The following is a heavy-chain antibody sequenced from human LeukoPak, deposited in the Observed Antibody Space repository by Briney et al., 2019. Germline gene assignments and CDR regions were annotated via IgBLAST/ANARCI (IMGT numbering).Heavy chain of an antibody. J-gene: IGHJ4*02. CDR2: INPNSGGT. CDR3: ARGRDVLLWFGELLDY. V-gene: IGHV1-2*04. Sequence: ASVKVSCKASGGTFSSYAISWVRQAPGQGLEWMGWINPNSGGTNYAQKFQGWVTMTRDTSISTAYMELSRLRSDDTAVYNCARGRDVLLWFGELLDYWGQGTLVTVSS. D-gene: IGHD3-10*01. CDR1: GGTFSSYA.